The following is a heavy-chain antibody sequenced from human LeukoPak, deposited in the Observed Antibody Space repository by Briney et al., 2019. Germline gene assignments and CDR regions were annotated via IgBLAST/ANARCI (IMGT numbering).Heavy chain of an antibody. CDR1: GFTFSAFS. J-gene: IGHJ5*02. V-gene: IGHV3-21*04. CDR3: ARALNWFDP. Sequence: GGSLRLSCAASGFTFSAFSMNWVRQAPGKGLEWVSSISSFSSYTYYADSVKGRFTISRDNATNSLYLQMNSLRAEDTAVYYCARALNWFDPWGQGTLVTVSS. CDR2: ISSFSSYT.